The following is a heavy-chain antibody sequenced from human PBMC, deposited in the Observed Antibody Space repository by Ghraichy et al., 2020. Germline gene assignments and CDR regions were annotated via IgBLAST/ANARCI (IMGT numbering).Heavy chain of an antibody. CDR3: ARVLGAPLFREFRRMYYYILDV. D-gene: IGHD3-10*01. CDR1: GGSLNGHV. V-gene: IGHV4-34*01. Sequence: SETLSLTCAVYGGSLNGHVWTWVRQAPGEGLTWIGEINDCGTTNYNPSLKSRVSISVDTSRNQFSLNLRSATAADTGVYFCARVLGAPLFREFRRMYYYILDVWGQGSTVSVFS. CDR2: INDCGTT. J-gene: IGHJ6*02.